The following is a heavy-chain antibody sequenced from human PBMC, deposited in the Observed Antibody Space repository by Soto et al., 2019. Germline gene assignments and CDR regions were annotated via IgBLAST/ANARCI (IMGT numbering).Heavy chain of an antibody. V-gene: IGHV1-2*02. CDR2: INPNSGGT. CDR3: ARGSYSSGWFPYYYGMDV. D-gene: IGHD6-19*01. Sequence: GASVKVSCKASGYTFTGYYMHWVRQAPGQGLEWMGWINPNSGGTNYAQKFQGRVTMTRDTSISTAYMELSRLRSDDTAVYYCARGSYSSGWFPYYYGMDVWGQGTTVTVSS. J-gene: IGHJ6*02. CDR1: GYTFTGYY.